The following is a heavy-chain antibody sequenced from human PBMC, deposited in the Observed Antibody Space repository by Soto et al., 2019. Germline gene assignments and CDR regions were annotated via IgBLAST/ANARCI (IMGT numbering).Heavy chain of an antibody. J-gene: IGHJ6*02. V-gene: IGHV1-8*01. CDR3: ARGNPFNYAGFDV. Sequence: QAHLEQSGAEVKRPGASVKVSCKASGYTFSDFDINWLRQASGQGPEWMGWMNAKSGDTFFAQRFQGKFNLTWDTALSTAYMEVGRLTSDDTAMYYCARGNPFNYAGFDVWVQGITVAVSS. CDR1: GYTFSDFD. D-gene: IGHD3-16*01. CDR2: MNAKSGDT.